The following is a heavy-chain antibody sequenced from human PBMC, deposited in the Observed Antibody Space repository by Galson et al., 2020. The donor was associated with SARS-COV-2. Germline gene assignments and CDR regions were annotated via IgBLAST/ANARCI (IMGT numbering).Heavy chain of an antibody. V-gene: IGHV1-8*02. D-gene: IGHD1-26*01. CDR1: GYTFTTYD. Sequence: ASEKVSCKASGYTFTTYDINWVRQATGQGLEWLGYMNPNSDNTAYAQKFQGRVTVTRNTSISTAYMELSSLRSEDTAVYYCARGLPVGGMDVWGQGTTVIVSS. CDR3: ARGLPVGGMDV. CDR2: MNPNSDNT. J-gene: IGHJ6*02.